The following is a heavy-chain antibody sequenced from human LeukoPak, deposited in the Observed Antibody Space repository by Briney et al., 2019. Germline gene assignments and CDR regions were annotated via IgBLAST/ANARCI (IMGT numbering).Heavy chain of an antibody. CDR1: GGSISSYY. Sequence: SETLSLTCTVSGGSISSYYWSWLRHPAWKGLEWIGYIYYSGSTNYNPSLKSRVTISVDTSKNQFSLKLSSVTAADTAVYYCARAGDDYGDYVPYYFDYWGQGTLVTVSS. CDR2: IYYSGST. V-gene: IGHV4-59*01. CDR3: ARAGDDYGDYVPYYFDY. D-gene: IGHD4-17*01. J-gene: IGHJ4*02.